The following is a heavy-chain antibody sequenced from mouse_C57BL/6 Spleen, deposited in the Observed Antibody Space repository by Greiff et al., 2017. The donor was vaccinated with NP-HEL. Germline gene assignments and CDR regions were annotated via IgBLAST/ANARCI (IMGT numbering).Heavy chain of an antibody. D-gene: IGHD2-3*01. CDR1: GYTFTSYT. J-gene: IGHJ2*01. Sequence: QVQLKQSGAELARPGASVKMSCKASGYTFTSYTMHWVKQRPGQGLEWIGYINPSSGYTKYNQKFKDKATLTADKSSSTAYMQLSSLTSEESAVYYCARSNDGFFYLDYWGQGTTLTVSS. CDR2: INPSSGYT. CDR3: ARSNDGFFYLDY. V-gene: IGHV1-4*01.